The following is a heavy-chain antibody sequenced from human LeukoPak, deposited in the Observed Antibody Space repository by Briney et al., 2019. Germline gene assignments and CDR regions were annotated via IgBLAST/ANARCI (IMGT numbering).Heavy chain of an antibody. CDR3: SLWGLNAANWFDP. CDR2: IYHIGPT. D-gene: IGHD3-16*01. J-gene: IGHJ5*02. Sequence: SETLSLTCTVSGGSISSGVYYWSWIRQHPGKGLEWIGYIYHIGPTYHTPSLKGRVRFSVDTYKNQFSLYLSSVTAADTAVYYCSLWGLNAANWFDPWGQGTLVTVSS. CDR1: GGSISSGVYY. V-gene: IGHV4-31*03.